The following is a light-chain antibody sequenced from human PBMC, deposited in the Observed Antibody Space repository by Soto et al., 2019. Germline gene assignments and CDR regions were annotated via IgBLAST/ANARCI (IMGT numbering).Light chain of an antibody. CDR1: QSVSSD. Sequence: EIVLTQSPGTLSLSPGERATLSCRASQSVSSDLAWYHQKPGQAPRLLIYRASSRATGIPDRFSGSGSGTDFTLTISRLEPEDFAVYYCQQYGSTKTFGQGTKVDIK. V-gene: IGKV3-20*01. J-gene: IGKJ1*01. CDR2: RAS. CDR3: QQYGSTKT.